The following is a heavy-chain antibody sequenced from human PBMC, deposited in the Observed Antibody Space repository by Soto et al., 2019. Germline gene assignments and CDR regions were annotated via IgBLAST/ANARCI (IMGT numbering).Heavy chain of an antibody. CDR3: AREVKTSYYDFWSGPPGHFDY. J-gene: IGHJ4*02. V-gene: IGHV3-11*01. CDR1: GFTFSDYY. CDR2: ISSSGSTI. D-gene: IGHD3-3*01. Sequence: GGSLRLSCAASGFTFSDYYMSWIRQAPGKGLEWVSYISSSGSTIYYADSVKGRFTISRDNAKNSLYLQMNSLRAEDTAVYYCAREVKTSYYDFWSGPPGHFDYWGQGTLVTVSS.